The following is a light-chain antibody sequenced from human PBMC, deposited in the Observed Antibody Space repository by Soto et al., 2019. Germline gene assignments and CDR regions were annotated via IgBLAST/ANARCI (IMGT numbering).Light chain of an antibody. CDR3: RQANSFPPT. V-gene: IGKV1D-12*01. CDR2: AAS. Sequence: DIQMTQSPSSVAASVGDRITITCRASQGIGSWVAWYQQKPGKAPKLLIYAASSLQSGVPSRFSGSGSGTDFTLTISSLQPEDFATYHCRQANSFPPTFGGGTKVEIQ. J-gene: IGKJ4*01. CDR1: QGIGSW.